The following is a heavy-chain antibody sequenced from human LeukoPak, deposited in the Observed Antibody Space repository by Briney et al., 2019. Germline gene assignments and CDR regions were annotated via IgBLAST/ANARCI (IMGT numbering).Heavy chain of an antibody. CDR1: GFTFSSYG. J-gene: IGHJ6*04. CDR2: ISSTGTP. D-gene: IGHD3-10*02. V-gene: IGHV3-23*01. CDR3: AELGITMIGGV. Sequence: PGGSLRLSCAASGFTFSSYGMSWVRQAPGKGLEWVSGISSTGTPYYADSVKGRFTISRDNAKNSLYLQMNSLRAEDTAVYYCAELGITMIGGVWGKGTTVTISS.